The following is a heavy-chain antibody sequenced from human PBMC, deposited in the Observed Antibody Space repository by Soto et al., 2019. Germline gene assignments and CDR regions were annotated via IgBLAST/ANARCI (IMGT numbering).Heavy chain of an antibody. CDR1: GVSISSRNF. V-gene: IGHV4-4*02. J-gene: IGHJ4*02. CDR3: ASDPSYGYNAFDF. CDR2: VFEGGAT. D-gene: IGHD5-18*01. Sequence: PSETLSLTCTVSGVSISSRNFWSWVRQTPGKGLEWIGEVFEGGATSYNPSLKSRVTISVDKAKSQFSLNLSSVTAADTAVYYCASDPSYGYNAFDFWGQGIPVTVSS.